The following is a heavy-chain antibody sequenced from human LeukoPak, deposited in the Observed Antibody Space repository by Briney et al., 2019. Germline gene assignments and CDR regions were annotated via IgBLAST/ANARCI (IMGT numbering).Heavy chain of an antibody. CDR3: ARVGWQGYPDHYYYGMDV. D-gene: IGHD3-16*02. CDR1: GGTFSSYA. J-gene: IGHJ6*04. V-gene: IGHV1-69*13. Sequence: GASVKVSCKASGGTFSSYAISWVRQAPGQGLEWMGGIIPIFGTANYAQKFQGRVTITADESTSTAYMELSSLRSEDTAVYYCARVGWQGYPDHYYYGMDVWGKGTTVTVSS. CDR2: IIPIFGTA.